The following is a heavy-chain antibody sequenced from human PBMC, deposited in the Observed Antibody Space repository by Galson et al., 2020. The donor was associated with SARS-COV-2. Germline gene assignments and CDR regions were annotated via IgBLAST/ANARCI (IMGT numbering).Heavy chain of an antibody. Sequence: GESLKISCAASGFTFSDYYMSWIRQAPGKGLEWVSVISGDGATRYYADSVQGRFTVSRDNSQNTLYPQMNSLRAEDTAVYYCARYNGTYHYYWGQGTLVTVSS. CDR2: ISGDGATR. J-gene: IGHJ4*02. CDR3: ARYNGTYHYY. V-gene: IGHV3-23*01. CDR1: GFTFSDYY. D-gene: IGHD1-26*01.